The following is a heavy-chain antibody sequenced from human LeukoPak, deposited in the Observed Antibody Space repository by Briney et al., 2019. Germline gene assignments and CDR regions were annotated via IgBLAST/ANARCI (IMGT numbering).Heavy chain of an antibody. D-gene: IGHD5-18*01. V-gene: IGHV3-66*01. CDR3: ARGSGYSYGYDSLFDY. CDR1: GFTVSSNY. CDR2: IYSGGST. J-gene: IGHJ4*02. Sequence: PGGSLRLSCAASGFTVSSNYMSWVRQAPGKGIEWVSVIYSGGSTYYADSVKGRFTISRDNSKNTLYLQMNSLRAEDTALYYCARGSGYSYGYDSLFDYWGQGTLVTVSS.